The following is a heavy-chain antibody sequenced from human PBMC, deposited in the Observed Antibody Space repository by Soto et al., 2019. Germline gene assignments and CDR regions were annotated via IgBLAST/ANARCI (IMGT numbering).Heavy chain of an antibody. CDR1: GFTFSTYS. J-gene: IGHJ4*02. CDR3: AREGINNYNEYYFDS. D-gene: IGHD4-4*01. Sequence: GGSLILSCAASGFTFSTYSMNWVRQAPGKGLEWVSSISGSGNYTHYADFLRGRFTISRDNAKTSLYLQMNSLRAEDTAVYYCAREGINNYNEYYFDSWGQGTVVTVSS. CDR2: ISGSGNYT. V-gene: IGHV3-21*01.